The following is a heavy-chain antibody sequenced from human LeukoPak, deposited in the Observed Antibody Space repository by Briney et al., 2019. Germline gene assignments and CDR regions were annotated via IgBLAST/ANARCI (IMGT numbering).Heavy chain of an antibody. V-gene: IGHV3-66*01. D-gene: IGHD3-10*01. Sequence: GGSLRLSCAASGFTVSSNYMSWVRQAPGKGLEWVSVIYSGGSTYYADSVKGRFTISRDNSKNTLYLQMNSLRAEDTAVYYCARDITMVRGVMGDYWGQGTLVTVFS. CDR2: IYSGGST. CDR1: GFTVSSNY. CDR3: ARDITMVRGVMGDY. J-gene: IGHJ4*02.